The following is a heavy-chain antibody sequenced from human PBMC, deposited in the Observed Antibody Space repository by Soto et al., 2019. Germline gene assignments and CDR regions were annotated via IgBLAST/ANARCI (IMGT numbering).Heavy chain of an antibody. CDR2: IKSKTDGGTT. CDR1: GFTFSNAW. Sequence: EVQLVESGGGLVKPGGSLRLSCAASGFTFSNAWMSWVRQAPGKGLEWVGRIKSKTDGGTTDYAAPVKGRFTISRDDSKNTLYLQMNSLKTENTAVYYCTTVPREWLRFPLDYWGQGTLVTVAS. D-gene: IGHD5-12*01. V-gene: IGHV3-15*01. CDR3: TTVPREWLRFPLDY. J-gene: IGHJ4*02.